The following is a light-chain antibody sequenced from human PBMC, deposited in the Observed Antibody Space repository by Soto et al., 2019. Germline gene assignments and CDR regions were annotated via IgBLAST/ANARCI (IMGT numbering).Light chain of an antibody. CDR2: SND. Sequence: QLVLTQPPSASGTPGQRVTISCSGSRSNIGSNNVYWYQQLPGTAPKLLIYSNDKRPSGVPDRFSGSKSGTSASLAITGLQSEDEADYYCAASDDSLNGVYVFGPGTQLTVL. CDR1: RSNIGSNN. V-gene: IGLV1-44*01. J-gene: IGLJ1*01. CDR3: AASDDSLNGVYV.